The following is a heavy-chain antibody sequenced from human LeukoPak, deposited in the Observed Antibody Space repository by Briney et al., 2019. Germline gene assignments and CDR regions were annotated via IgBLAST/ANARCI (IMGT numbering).Heavy chain of an antibody. CDR1: GFTFSSYA. J-gene: IGHJ4*02. V-gene: IGHV3-64*04. CDR2: ISSNGGST. Sequence: PGGSLRLSCSASGFTFSSYAMHWVRQAPGKGLEYVSAISSNGGSTYYADSVKDRFTISRDYSNNTLYLQMNSLRADDTAVYYCAKVASADAQARLNYWGQGTLVTVSS. D-gene: IGHD6-19*01. CDR3: AKVASADAQARLNY.